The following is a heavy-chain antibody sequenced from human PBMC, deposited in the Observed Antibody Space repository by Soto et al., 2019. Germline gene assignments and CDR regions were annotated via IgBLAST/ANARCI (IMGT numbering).Heavy chain of an antibody. CDR3: ARSYGRVVRGVIIYYFDY. D-gene: IGHD3-10*01. CDR1: GGSSSSYY. Sequence: PSETLSLTCTVSGGSSSSYYWSWIRQPPGKGLEWIGYIYYSGSTNYNPSLKSRVTISVDTSKNQFSLKLSSVTAADTAVYYCARSYGRVVRGVIIYYFDYWGQGTLVTVSS. V-gene: IGHV4-59*01. CDR2: IYYSGST. J-gene: IGHJ4*02.